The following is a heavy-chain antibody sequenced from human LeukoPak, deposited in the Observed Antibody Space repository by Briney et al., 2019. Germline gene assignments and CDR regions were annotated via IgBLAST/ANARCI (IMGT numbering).Heavy chain of an antibody. CDR1: GFTFSTYS. CDR3: ARETRDAFDI. Sequence: GGSLRLSCAASGFTFSTYSMNWVRQAPGKGLEWVSSISSSSTYIYYADSVKGRFTSSRDNAKNSLYLQMNSLRAEDTAVYYCARETRDAFDIWGQGTMVTVSS. J-gene: IGHJ3*02. V-gene: IGHV3-21*01. CDR2: ISSSSTYI.